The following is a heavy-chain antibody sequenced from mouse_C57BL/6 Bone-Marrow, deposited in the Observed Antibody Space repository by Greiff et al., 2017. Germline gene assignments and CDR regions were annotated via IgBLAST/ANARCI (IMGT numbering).Heavy chain of an antibody. Sequence: EVMLVESGGGLVQPGGSLKLSCAASGFTFSDYYMYWVRQTPEKRLEWVAYISNGGGSTYYPDTVKGRFTISRDNAKNTLYLQMSRLKSEDTAMYYCARTGTLYWYFDVWGTGTTVTVSS. J-gene: IGHJ1*03. CDR2: ISNGGGST. CDR1: GFTFSDYY. V-gene: IGHV5-12*01. CDR3: ARTGTLYWYFDV. D-gene: IGHD4-1*01.